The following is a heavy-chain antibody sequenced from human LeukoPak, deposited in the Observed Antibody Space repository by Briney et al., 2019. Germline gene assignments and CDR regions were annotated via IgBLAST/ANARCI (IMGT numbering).Heavy chain of an antibody. CDR1: GYSISSGYY. V-gene: IGHV4-38-2*01. D-gene: IGHD3-3*01. Sequence: SETLSLTCAVSGYSISSGYYWGWIRQPPGKGLEWIGSIYHSGSTYYNPSLKSRVTISVDTSKNQFSLKLSSVTAADTAVYYCARVNTIFGVVIIPYYYYYMDVWGKGTTVTASS. J-gene: IGHJ6*03. CDR2: IYHSGST. CDR3: ARVNTIFGVVIIPYYYYYMDV.